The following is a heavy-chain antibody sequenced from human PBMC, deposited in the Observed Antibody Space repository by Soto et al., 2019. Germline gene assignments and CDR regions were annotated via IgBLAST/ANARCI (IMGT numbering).Heavy chain of an antibody. J-gene: IGHJ4*02. CDR2: ISAYNGNT. V-gene: IGHV1-18*01. CDR1: GYTFTSYG. D-gene: IGHD6-6*01. CDR3: AKRGIAARHCGRFDY. Sequence: ASVKVSCKASGYTFTSYGISWVRQAPGQGLEWMGGISAYNGNTNYAQKLQGRVTMTTDTSTSTAYMELRSLRSDDTAVYYCAKRGIAARHCGRFDYWAQGTVVT.